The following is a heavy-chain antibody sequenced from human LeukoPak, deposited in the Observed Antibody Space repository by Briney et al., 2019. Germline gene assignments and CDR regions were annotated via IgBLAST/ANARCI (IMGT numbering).Heavy chain of an antibody. CDR2: INPNSGGT. Sequence: EASVKVSYKASGYTFTGYYMHWVRQAPGQGLEWMGWINPNSGGTNYAQKFQGRVTMTRDTSISTAYMELSRLRSDDTAVYYCARDQRYYDSSGYQYYFDYWGQGTLVTVSS. CDR1: GYTFTGYY. V-gene: IGHV1-2*02. J-gene: IGHJ4*02. CDR3: ARDQRYYDSSGYQYYFDY. D-gene: IGHD3-22*01.